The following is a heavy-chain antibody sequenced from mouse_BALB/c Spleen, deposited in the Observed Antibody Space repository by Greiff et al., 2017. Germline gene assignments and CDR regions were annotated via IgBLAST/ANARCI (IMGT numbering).Heavy chain of an antibody. D-gene: IGHD1-1*01. V-gene: IGHV5-12-2*01. CDR2: ISNGGGST. CDR1: GFTFSSST. J-gene: IGHJ3*01. CDR3: ARRPVGEGTWFAY. Sequence: EVHLLESGGGLVQPGGSLKLSCAASGFTFSSSTMPWVRQTPEKRLEWVAYISNGGGSTYYPDTVKGRSTISRDNAKNTPYLQLSSLKSEDTAMYYCARRPVGEGTWFAYWGQGTLVTVSA.